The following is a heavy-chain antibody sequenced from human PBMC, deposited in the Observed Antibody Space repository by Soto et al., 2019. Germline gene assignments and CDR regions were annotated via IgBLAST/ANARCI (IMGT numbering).Heavy chain of an antibody. Sequence: TLSLTCTVSGCSINTFYWSWVRQPAGKGLEWIGRIFSSGSTSFNPSLESRVAMSVDTSKNHFSLNLSSVTAADMAVYYCAREGSYSAYNFAHGIQLWSFDFWGQGALVTVSS. J-gene: IGHJ4*02. CDR1: GCSINTFY. CDR2: IFSSGST. D-gene: IGHD5-12*01. CDR3: AREGSYSAYNFAHGIQLWSFDF. V-gene: IGHV4-4*07.